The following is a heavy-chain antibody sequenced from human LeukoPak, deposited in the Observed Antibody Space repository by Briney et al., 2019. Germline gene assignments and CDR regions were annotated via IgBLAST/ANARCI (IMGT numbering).Heavy chain of an antibody. V-gene: IGHV1-18*01. J-gene: IGHJ4*02. CDR2: ISAYNGNT. CDR1: GYTFTSYG. CDR3: ARGVITIFGVVIIPFDY. Sequence: ASVKVSCKASGYTFTSYGISWVRQAPGQGLEWMGWISAYNGNTNYAQKLQGRVTMTTDTSTSTAYMELRSLRSDDTAVYYCARGVITIFGVVIIPFDYWGQGTLVTVSS. D-gene: IGHD3-3*01.